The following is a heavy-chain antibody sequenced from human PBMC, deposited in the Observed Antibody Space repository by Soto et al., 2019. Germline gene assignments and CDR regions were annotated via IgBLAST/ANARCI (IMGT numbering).Heavy chain of an antibody. CDR1: GGTFSSYA. CDR3: ARGSEYQLPPYYFDD. V-gene: IGHV1-69*13. CDR2: IIPIFGTA. D-gene: IGHD2-2*01. Sequence: SVKVSCKASGGTFSSYAISWVRQAPGQGLEWMGGIIPIFGTANYAQKFQGRVTITADESTSTAYMELSSLRSEDTAVYYCARGSEYQLPPYYFDDWGQGTLVTVSS. J-gene: IGHJ4*02.